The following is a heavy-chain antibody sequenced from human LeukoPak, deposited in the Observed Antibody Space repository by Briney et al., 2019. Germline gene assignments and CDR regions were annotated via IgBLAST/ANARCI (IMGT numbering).Heavy chain of an antibody. CDR1: GGSISSYY. Sequence: PSETLSLTCTVSGGSISSYYWSWIRQPPGKGLEWIGYIYYSGSTNYNPSLKSRVTISVDTSKNQFSLKLSSVTAADTAVYYCARLGSGYSGYWGQGTLVTVSS. D-gene: IGHD5-12*01. J-gene: IGHJ4*02. CDR2: IYYSGST. V-gene: IGHV4-59*01. CDR3: ARLGSGYSGY.